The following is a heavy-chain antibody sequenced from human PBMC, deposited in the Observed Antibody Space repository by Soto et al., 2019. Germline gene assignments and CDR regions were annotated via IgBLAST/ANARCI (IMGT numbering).Heavy chain of an antibody. J-gene: IGHJ4*02. Sequence: EVQLLESGGGLVQPGGSLRLSCAASGFTFSSYAMRWVRQAPVKGLEWVSAISGSGGSTYYADSVKGRFTISRDNSKNTLYLKMNSLRAEDTAVYYWARRGSGSYYDYWGQGTLVTVSS. V-gene: IGHV3-23*01. CDR1: GFTFSSYA. CDR2: ISGSGGST. CDR3: ARRGSGSYYDY. D-gene: IGHD1-26*01.